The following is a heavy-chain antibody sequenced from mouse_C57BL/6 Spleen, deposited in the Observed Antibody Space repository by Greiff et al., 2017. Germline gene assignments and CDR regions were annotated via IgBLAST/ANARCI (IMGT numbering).Heavy chain of an antibody. J-gene: IGHJ4*01. V-gene: IGHV5-6*01. D-gene: IGHD1-1*02. CDR1: GFTFSSYG. CDR2: ISSGGSYT. CDR3: AKGGSFAMDY. Sequence: EVQVVESGGDLVKPGGSLKLSCAASGFTFSSYGMSWVRQTPDKRLAWVATISSGGSYTYYPDSVKGRFTISRDNAKNTLYLQMGSLKSEDTAMYYCAKGGSFAMDYWGQGTSVTVSS.